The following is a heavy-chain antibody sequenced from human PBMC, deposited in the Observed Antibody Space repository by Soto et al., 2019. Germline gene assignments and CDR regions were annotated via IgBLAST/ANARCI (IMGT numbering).Heavy chain of an antibody. V-gene: IGHV4-39*01. CDR2: IYYSGST. Sequence: QLQLQESGPGLVKPSETLSLTCTVSGGSISSSSYYWGWIRQPPGKGLEWIGSIYYSGSTYYNPSPKSRVTIAVDTSKNQFSLKLTPVTAADTAVYYCASLPDGGSENSWGHGTLVTVSS. J-gene: IGHJ4*01. CDR1: GGSISSSSYY. CDR3: ASLPDGGSENS. D-gene: IGHD3-10*01.